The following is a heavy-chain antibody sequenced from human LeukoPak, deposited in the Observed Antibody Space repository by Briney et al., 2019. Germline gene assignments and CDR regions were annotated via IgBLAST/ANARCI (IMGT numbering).Heavy chain of an antibody. Sequence: GGSLRLSCAASGFTFSSYAMAWVRQTPGKGLEWVSTIDTSGGSTHYADSVKGRFTISRDNSKNTMYLQMNSLRVEDTAIYYCATDVGTVFFDNWGQGTVVTVSS. V-gene: IGHV3-23*01. CDR1: GFTFSSYA. CDR2: IDTSGGST. CDR3: ATDVGTVFFDN. D-gene: IGHD3/OR15-3a*01. J-gene: IGHJ4*02.